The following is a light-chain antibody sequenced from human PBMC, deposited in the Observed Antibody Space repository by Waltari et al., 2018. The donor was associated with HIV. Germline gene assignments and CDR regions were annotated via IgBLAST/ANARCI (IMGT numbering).Light chain of an antibody. CDR1: QSVSSNY. CDR2: DAS. CDR3: QQYGNSPLIT. Sequence: EIVLTQSPVTLSLSPGERATLSCRASQSVSSNYLAWYQQKPGQAPRLLIYDASSRATGIPDRFSGSGSGTDFTLTISRLEPEDFAMYYCQQYGNSPLITFGQGTRLEIK. J-gene: IGKJ5*01. V-gene: IGKV3-20*01.